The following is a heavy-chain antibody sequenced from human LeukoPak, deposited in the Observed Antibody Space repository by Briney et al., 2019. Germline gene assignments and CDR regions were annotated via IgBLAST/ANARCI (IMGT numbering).Heavy chain of an antibody. J-gene: IGHJ4*02. Sequence: GESLKISCKGSGYSFTSYWIGWVRQMPGKGLEWMGIIYPGDSDTRYSPSLQGQVTISADKSISTAYLQWSSLKASDTAMYYCARHGAPNDYGVHSDYWGQGTLVAVSS. CDR2: IYPGDSDT. D-gene: IGHD4-17*01. CDR1: GYSFTSYW. CDR3: ARHGAPNDYGVHSDY. V-gene: IGHV5-51*01.